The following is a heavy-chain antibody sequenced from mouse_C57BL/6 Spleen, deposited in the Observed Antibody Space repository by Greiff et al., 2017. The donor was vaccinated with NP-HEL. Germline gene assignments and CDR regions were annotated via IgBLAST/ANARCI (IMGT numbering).Heavy chain of an antibody. J-gene: IGHJ3*01. CDR2: ISDGGSYT. V-gene: IGHV5-4*01. CDR3: ARDSNYGGWFAY. CDR1: GFTFSSYA. D-gene: IGHD2-5*01. Sequence: DVMLVESGGGLVKPGGSLKLSCAASGFTFSSYAMSWVRQTPEKRLEWVATISDGGSYTYYPDNVKGRFTISRDNAKNNLYLQMSHLKSEDTAMYYCARDSNYGGWFAYWGQGTLVTVSA.